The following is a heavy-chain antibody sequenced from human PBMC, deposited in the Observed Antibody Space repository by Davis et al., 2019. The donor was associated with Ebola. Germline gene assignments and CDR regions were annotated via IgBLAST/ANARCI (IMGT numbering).Heavy chain of an antibody. D-gene: IGHD6-19*01. CDR1: GFTVSSNY. J-gene: IGHJ2*01. Sequence: GGSLRLSCAASGFTVSSNYMSWVRQAPGKGLEWVSVIYSGGSTYYADSVKGRFTISRHNSKNTLYLQMNSVRPEDTAVYYCTKDRTQWREGYFDLWGRGTLVTVSS. CDR2: IYSGGST. CDR3: TKDRTQWREGYFDL. V-gene: IGHV3-53*04.